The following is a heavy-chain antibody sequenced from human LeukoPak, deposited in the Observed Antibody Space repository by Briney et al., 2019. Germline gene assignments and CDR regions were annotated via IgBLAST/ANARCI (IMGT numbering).Heavy chain of an antibody. CDR3: QKAAYDILTGFPKGVDY. CDR2: INPSGGST. D-gene: IGHD3-9*01. Sequence: ASVKVSCKATGYTFTSYYMHWVRQAPGQGLEWMGIINPSGGSTSYAQRFQGRVTMTRDTSTSTVYMELSSLRSEDTVVYFKQKAAYDILTGFPKGVDYWGQGTLVTVSS. V-gene: IGHV1-46*01. CDR1: GYTFTSYY. J-gene: IGHJ4*02.